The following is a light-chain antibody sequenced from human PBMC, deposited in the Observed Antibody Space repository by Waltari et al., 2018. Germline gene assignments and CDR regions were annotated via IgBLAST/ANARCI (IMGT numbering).Light chain of an antibody. Sequence: QSALTQPASVSGSPGQSITISCTGTNSDVGGWNFVSWYHQHPGKAPKLLIFEVNNRPSGISDRFSASQPGNTASLTISGLQAEDEADYYCSSYTTSRTLVFGGGTRLTVL. V-gene: IGLV2-14*01. CDR3: SSYTTSRTLV. CDR2: EVN. J-gene: IGLJ3*02. CDR1: NSDVGGWNF.